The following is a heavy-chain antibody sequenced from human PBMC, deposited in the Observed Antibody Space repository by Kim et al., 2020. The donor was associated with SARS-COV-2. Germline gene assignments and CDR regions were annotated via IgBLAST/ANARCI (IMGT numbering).Heavy chain of an antibody. V-gene: IGHV3-9*01. CDR1: GFTFDDYA. Sequence: GGSLRLSCAASGFTFDDYAMHWVRQAPGKGLEWVSGISWNSGSIGYADSVKGRFTISRDNAKNSLYLQMNSLRAEDTALYYCAKDITMVQGGDAFDSWGQGTMVTVSS. J-gene: IGHJ3*02. CDR2: ISWNSGSI. CDR3: AKDITMVQGGDAFDS. D-gene: IGHD3-10*01.